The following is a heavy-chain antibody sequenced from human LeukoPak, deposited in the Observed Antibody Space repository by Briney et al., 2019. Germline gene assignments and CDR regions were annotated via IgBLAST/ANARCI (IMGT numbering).Heavy chain of an antibody. CDR3: ARAPGYYDSSGYYYDYYCDS. CDR2: ISYDGGNK. CDR1: GFTFSSYG. D-gene: IGHD3-22*01. Sequence: GGSLRLSCSASGFTFSSYGIHWARQAPGKGLEWVAPISYDGGNKYYADSVKGRFTISRDNSKNTLYLQMNSLRTEDTAVYYCARAPGYYDSSGYYYDYYCDSWGQGTLVTVSS. V-gene: IGHV3-30*01. J-gene: IGHJ4*02.